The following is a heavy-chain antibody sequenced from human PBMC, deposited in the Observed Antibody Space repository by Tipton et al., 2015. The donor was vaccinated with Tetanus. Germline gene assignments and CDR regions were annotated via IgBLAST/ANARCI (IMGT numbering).Heavy chain of an antibody. J-gene: IGHJ4*02. CDR2: ISGSGGST. CDR3: AKAAVAGTVSRFDY. D-gene: IGHD6-19*01. CDR1: GFPFSTYW. Sequence: SLRLSCAASGFPFSTYWMHWVRLAPGKGLEWVSAISGSGGSTYYADSVKGRFTISRDNSKNTLYLQMNSLRAEDTAVYYCAKAAVAGTVSRFDYWGQGTLVTVSS. V-gene: IGHV3-23*01.